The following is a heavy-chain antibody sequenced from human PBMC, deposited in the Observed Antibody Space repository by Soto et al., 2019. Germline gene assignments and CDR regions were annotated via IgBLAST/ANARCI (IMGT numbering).Heavy chain of an antibody. CDR1: GFTFSSSW. D-gene: IGHD6-25*01. J-gene: IGHJ3*02. CDR3: GSGRQHAIDI. Sequence: VQVVESGGDLVQPGGSLRLSCAASGFTFSSSWMNWVRQAPGKGLEWVANTNEDGSAKYHVDSVKGRFTISRDNAKNSLYLQMNNLRGEDTAVYYCGSGRQHAIDIWGQGTMVTVSS. CDR2: TNEDGSAK. V-gene: IGHV3-7*05.